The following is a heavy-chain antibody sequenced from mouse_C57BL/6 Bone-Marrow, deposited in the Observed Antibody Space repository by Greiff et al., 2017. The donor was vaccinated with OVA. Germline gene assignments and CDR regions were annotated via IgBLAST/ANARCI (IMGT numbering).Heavy chain of an antibody. CDR2: IYPRSGNT. D-gene: IGHD1-1*01. Sequence: QVHVKQSGAELARPGASVKLSCKASGYTFTSYGISWVKQRTGQGLEWIGEIYPRSGNTYYNEKFKGKATLTADKSSSTAYMELRSLTSEDSAVYFCARLGYGSSYRYFDVWGTGTTVTVSS. V-gene: IGHV1-81*01. J-gene: IGHJ1*03. CDR1: GYTFTSYG. CDR3: ARLGYGSSYRYFDV.